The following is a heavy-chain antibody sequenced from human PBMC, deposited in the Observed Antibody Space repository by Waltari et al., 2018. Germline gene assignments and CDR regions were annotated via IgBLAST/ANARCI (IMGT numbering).Heavy chain of an antibody. V-gene: IGHV3-21*01. CDR2: ISSTGTYT. J-gene: IGHJ4*02. Sequence: EVQLVESGGGLVKPGGSLSPSWAASGFPFRSYSMNWVRQAPGKGLEWISSISSTGTYTHYADSVKGRFTISRDNAKNSLYLQMNSLRAEDTGVYWCATGGWGFYLDNWGQGTLVTFSS. D-gene: IGHD7-27*01. CDR1: GFPFRSYS. CDR3: ATGGWGFYLDN.